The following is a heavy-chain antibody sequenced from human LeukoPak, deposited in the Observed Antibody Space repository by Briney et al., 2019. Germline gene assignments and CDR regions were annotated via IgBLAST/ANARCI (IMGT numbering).Heavy chain of an antibody. Sequence: KPSETLSLTCAVYGGSFSGYYWSWIRQPPGKGLGWIGEINHSGSTNYNPSLKSRVTISVDTSKNQFSLKLSSVTAADTAVYYCARSSSWGNYYYYMDVWGKGTTVTVSS. J-gene: IGHJ6*03. CDR2: INHSGST. V-gene: IGHV4-34*01. CDR3: ARSSSWGNYYYYMDV. D-gene: IGHD6-13*01. CDR1: GGSFSGYY.